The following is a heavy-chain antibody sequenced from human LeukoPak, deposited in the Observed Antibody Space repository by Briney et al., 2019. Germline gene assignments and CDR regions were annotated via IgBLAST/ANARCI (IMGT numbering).Heavy chain of an antibody. CDR3: ARLVDTAMADFDY. J-gene: IGHJ4*02. V-gene: IGHV4-59*08. D-gene: IGHD5-18*01. CDR2: IYYSGST. CDR1: GGSISSYY. Sequence: PLETLSLTCTVSGGSISSYYWSWIRQPPGKGLEWIGYIYYSGSTNYNPSLKSRVTISVDTSKNQFSLKLSSVTAADTAVYYCARLVDTAMADFDYWGQGTQVTVSS.